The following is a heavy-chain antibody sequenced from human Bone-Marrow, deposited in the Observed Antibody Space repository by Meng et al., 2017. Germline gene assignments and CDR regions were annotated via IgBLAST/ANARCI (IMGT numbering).Heavy chain of an antibody. D-gene: IGHD1-7*01. V-gene: IGHV4-4*02. Sequence: QVRLQESGPGLVKPSQTLSLTCTVSGDSISSDIWWSWVRQPPGKGLEWIGEVYHRGDTNYNPSLKSRVDISVDKSKNQFYLSLFSVTAADTAVYYCGRDQGRELINHWGQGTLVTVSS. CDR3: GRDQGRELINH. CDR1: GDSISSDIW. J-gene: IGHJ4*02. CDR2: VYHRGDT.